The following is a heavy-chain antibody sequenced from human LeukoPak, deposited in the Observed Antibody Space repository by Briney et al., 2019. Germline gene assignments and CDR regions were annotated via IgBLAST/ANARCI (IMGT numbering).Heavy chain of an antibody. Sequence: SETLSLTCTVSGGSISSSGYYWGWIRQPPGKGLEWIGSIYYSGSTYYNPSPKSRVTISVDTSKNQFSLKLSSVTAADTAVYYCARATIVGAQYYFDYWGQGTLVTVSS. CDR2: IYYSGST. J-gene: IGHJ4*02. CDR1: GGSISSSGYY. V-gene: IGHV4-39*01. D-gene: IGHD1-26*01. CDR3: ARATIVGAQYYFDY.